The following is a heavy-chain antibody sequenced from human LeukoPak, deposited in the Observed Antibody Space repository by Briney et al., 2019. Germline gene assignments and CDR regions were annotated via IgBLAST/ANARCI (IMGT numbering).Heavy chain of an antibody. Sequence: HLGGSLRLSCAASGFTFSSYWMHWVRQAPGKGLVWVSRINSDGSSTSYADSVKGRFTISRDNAKNTLYLQMNSLRAEDTAVYYCARVPSYYDILTGYYPALGDAFDIWGQGTMVTVSS. CDR3: ARVPSYYDILTGYYPALGDAFDI. J-gene: IGHJ3*02. CDR2: INSDGSST. D-gene: IGHD3-9*01. CDR1: GFTFSSYW. V-gene: IGHV3-74*01.